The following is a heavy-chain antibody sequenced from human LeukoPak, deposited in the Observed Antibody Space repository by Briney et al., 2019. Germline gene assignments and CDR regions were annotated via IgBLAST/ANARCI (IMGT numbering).Heavy chain of an antibody. CDR1: GGSFDSKY. CDR2: IYTSGST. Sequence: SETLSLTCSVSGGSFDSKYWSWIRQPPGKGLEWIGYIYTSGSTNFNPSLRSRVAMSIDTSKNQFSLKVYSVTAADTAVYYCANYTRNVHYYTDVWGKGTTVIVSS. D-gene: IGHD1-1*01. CDR3: ANYTRNVHYYTDV. J-gene: IGHJ6*03. V-gene: IGHV4-4*09.